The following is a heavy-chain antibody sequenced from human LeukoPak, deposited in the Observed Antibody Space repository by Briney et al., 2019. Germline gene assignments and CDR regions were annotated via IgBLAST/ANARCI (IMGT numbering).Heavy chain of an antibody. D-gene: IGHD3-10*01. V-gene: IGHV3-11*01. J-gene: IGHJ4*02. CDR2: ISSSGSTI. Sequence: PGGSPRLSCAASGFTFSDYYMSWIRQAPGKGLEWVSYISSSGSTIYYADSVKGRFTISRDNAKNSLYLQMNSLRAEDTAVYYCARDAVTMVRGVNYWGQGTLVTVSS. CDR1: GFTFSDYY. CDR3: ARDAVTMVRGVNY.